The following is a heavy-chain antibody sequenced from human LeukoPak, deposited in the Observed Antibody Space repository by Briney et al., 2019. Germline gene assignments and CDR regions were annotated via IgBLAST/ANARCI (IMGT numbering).Heavy chain of an antibody. D-gene: IGHD3-3*01. Sequence: PGGSLRLSCAASGFTFSGSAMHWVRQASGKGLEWVGRIRSKANSYATAYAASVKGRFTISRDDSKNTAYLQMNSLKTEDTAVYYCTRPTRGQPLWSGSHYGMDVWGQGTTVTVSS. CDR1: GFTFSGSA. V-gene: IGHV3-73*01. J-gene: IGHJ6*02. CDR2: IRSKANSYAT. CDR3: TRPTRGQPLWSGSHYGMDV.